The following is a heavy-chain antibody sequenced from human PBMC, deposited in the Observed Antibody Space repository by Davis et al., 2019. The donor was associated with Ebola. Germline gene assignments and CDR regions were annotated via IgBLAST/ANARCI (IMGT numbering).Heavy chain of an antibody. J-gene: IGHJ4*02. V-gene: IGHV1-69*13. Sequence: SVKVSCKASGYTFTSYGISWVRQAPGQGLEWMGGIIPIFGTANYAQKFQGRVTITADESTSTAYMELSSLRSEDTAVYYCARSWGIAVVGDYFDYWGQGTLVTVSS. CDR3: ARSWGIAVVGDYFDY. D-gene: IGHD6-19*01. CDR2: IIPIFGTA. CDR1: GYTFTSYG.